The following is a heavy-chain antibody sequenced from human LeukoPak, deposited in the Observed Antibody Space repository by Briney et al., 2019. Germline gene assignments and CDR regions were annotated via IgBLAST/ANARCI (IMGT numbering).Heavy chain of an antibody. D-gene: IGHD2-2*01. V-gene: IGHV1-69*13. Sequence: SVKVSCKASGGTFSSYAISWVRQAPGQGLEWMGGIIPIFGTANYAQKFQGRVTITADESNSTAYMELRSLRSEDTAVYYCARAYCSSTSCYPVDYWGQGTLVTVSS. CDR1: GGTFSSYA. CDR3: ARAYCSSTSCYPVDY. CDR2: IIPIFGTA. J-gene: IGHJ4*02.